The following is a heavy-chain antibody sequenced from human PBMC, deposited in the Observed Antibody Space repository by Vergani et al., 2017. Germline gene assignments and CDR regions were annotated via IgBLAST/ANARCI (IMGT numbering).Heavy chain of an antibody. V-gene: IGHV3-23*01. D-gene: IGHD3-22*01. CDR3: ARLSYDTPPDLQGGYDC. Sequence: EVQLLQSGGGVIQPGGSVRLSCAASGFTFSACPMTWVRQAPGKGLEWVSAISARYPSTYYADSVKGRFTISRDNSKNMLYLQMNSLRAEDTAVYYCARLSYDTPPDLQGGYDCWGQGTLVSVSS. CDR2: ISARYPST. CDR1: GFTFSACP. J-gene: IGHJ4*02.